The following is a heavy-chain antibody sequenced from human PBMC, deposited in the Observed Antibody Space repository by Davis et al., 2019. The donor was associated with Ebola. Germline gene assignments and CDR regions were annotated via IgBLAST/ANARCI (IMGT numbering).Heavy chain of an antibody. J-gene: IGHJ4*02. CDR3: ARGMGELALN. CDR1: GYPFTDFA. D-gene: IGHD3-16*01. Sequence: AASVTVSCKASGYPFTDFAINWLRQAPVQRFEWLGWITTNTASPTYARGFSERFVFSLDTSVNTAFLQINNLRAEDTAIYYCARGMGELALNWGQGTLVTVSS. V-gene: IGHV7-4-1*02. CDR2: ITTNTASP.